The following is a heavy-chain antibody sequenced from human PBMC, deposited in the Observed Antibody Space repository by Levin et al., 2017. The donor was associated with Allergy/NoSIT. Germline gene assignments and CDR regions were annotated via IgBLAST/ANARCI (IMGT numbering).Heavy chain of an antibody. CDR3: ARWSGPYSSSSYYYYYMDV. J-gene: IGHJ6*03. CDR2: IWYDGSNK. V-gene: IGHV3-33*08. CDR1: GFTFDDYT. Sequence: GESLKISCAASGFTFDDYTMHWVRQAPGKGLEWVAVIWYDGSNKYYADSVKCRFTISRDNSKNTLYLQMNSLRAEDTAVYYCARWSGPYSSSSYYYYYMDVWGKGTTVTVSS. D-gene: IGHD6-13*01.